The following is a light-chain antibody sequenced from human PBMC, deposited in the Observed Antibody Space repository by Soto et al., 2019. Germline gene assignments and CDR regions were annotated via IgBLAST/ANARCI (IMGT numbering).Light chain of an antibody. CDR1: QSMSTW. CDR3: QQYNSYSPWT. V-gene: IGKV1-5*01. Sequence: DIQMTQSPSTLSASLGDRVTISCRASQSMSTWLAWYQQKPGKAPKILIYDASSLESGVPSRFSGSGSGTEFTLTITNLQPDDFATYYCQQYNSYSPWTFGQGTKVDI. CDR2: DAS. J-gene: IGKJ1*01.